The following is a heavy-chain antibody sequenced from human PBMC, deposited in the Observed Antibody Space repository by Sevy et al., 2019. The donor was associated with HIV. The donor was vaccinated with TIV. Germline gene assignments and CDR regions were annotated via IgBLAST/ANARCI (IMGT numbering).Heavy chain of an antibody. V-gene: IGHV3-7*01. D-gene: IGHD2-15*01. Sequence: GGSLRLSCAASGFTFSSYWMSWVRQAPGKGLEWVANIKQDGSEKYYVDSVKGRFTISRDNAKNSLYLQMNSLRAEDTAWYYCARAASYCCGGSCYGMDVWGQGTTVTVSS. CDR3: ARAASYCCGGSCYGMDV. J-gene: IGHJ6*02. CDR2: IKQDGSEK. CDR1: GFTFSSYW.